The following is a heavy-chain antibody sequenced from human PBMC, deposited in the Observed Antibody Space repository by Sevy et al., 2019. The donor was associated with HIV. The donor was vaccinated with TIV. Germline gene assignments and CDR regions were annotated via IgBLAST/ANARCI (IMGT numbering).Heavy chain of an antibody. Sequence: GGSLRLSCVASGFTFNNYAMSWVRQAPGKGLEWVSVISGSGGGTNYADSVKGRFTISRDNSKNTLYLQMNTLRDEDSAVYYCARDGCISTSCGVDYWGQGTLVTVSS. V-gene: IGHV3-23*01. CDR2: ISGSGGGT. D-gene: IGHD2-2*01. CDR1: GFTFNNYA. CDR3: ARDGCISTSCGVDY. J-gene: IGHJ4*02.